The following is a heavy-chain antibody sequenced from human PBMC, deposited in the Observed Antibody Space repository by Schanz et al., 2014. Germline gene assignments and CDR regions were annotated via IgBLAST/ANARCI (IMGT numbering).Heavy chain of an antibody. Sequence: QVQLVQSGAEVKKPGSSVKVSCTASGGTFSSYTISWIRQAPGQGLEWMGRINPNSGTANYAQKFQGWVTMTRDTSISTAYMELSRLRSEDTAVYYCARDGVDAAAGGNYWGQGTLVTVSS. CDR3: ARDGVDAAAGGNY. V-gene: IGHV1-69*08. J-gene: IGHJ4*02. CDR1: GGTFSSYT. CDR2: INPNSGTA. D-gene: IGHD6-13*01.